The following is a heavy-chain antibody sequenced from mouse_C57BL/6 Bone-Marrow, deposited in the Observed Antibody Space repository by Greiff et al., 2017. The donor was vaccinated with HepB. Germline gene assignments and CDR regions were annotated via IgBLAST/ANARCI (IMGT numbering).Heavy chain of an antibody. D-gene: IGHD1-1*01. CDR2: ISSGSSTI. Sequence: EVKLVDSGGGLVKPGGSLKLSCAASGFTFSDYGMHWVRQAPEKGLEWVAYISSGSSTIYYADTVKGRFTISRDNAKNTLFLQMTSLRSEDTAVYDCARPYYYGSSYDWYFDVWGTGTTVTVSS. V-gene: IGHV5-17*01. CDR1: GFTFSDYG. J-gene: IGHJ1*03. CDR3: ARPYYYGSSYDWYFDV.